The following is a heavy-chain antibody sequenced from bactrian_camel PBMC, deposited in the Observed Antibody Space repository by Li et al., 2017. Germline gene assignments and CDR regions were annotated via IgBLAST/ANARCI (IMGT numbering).Heavy chain of an antibody. V-gene: IGHV3S44*01. J-gene: IGHJ4*01. CDR2: TFSDDNSA. Sequence: DVQLVESGGGLVEPGGSLRLSCAASGFTFSDYDMAWVRETEPGRGIEWVATTFSDDNSARYADSVEGRATASRDNSKNTLYLELNNLRIDDTAMYHCGQGSLIYAGMLKGLGTQVTVS. D-gene: IGHD1*01. CDR1: GFTFSDYD.